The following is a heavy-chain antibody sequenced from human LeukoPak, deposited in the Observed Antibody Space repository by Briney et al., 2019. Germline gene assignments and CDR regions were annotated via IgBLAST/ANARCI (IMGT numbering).Heavy chain of an antibody. CDR2: IYYSGST. CDR1: GGAISSYY. CDR3: ARNLGYGDYYYYYGMDV. Sequence: SETLSLTCTVSGGAISSYYWSWIRQPPGKGLEWSGYIYYSGSTNYNPSLKSRVTISLDTSKNQFSLKLTSVTAADTAVYYCARNLGYGDYYYYYGMDVWGQGTTVTVSS. D-gene: IGHD4-17*01. J-gene: IGHJ6*02. V-gene: IGHV4-59*08.